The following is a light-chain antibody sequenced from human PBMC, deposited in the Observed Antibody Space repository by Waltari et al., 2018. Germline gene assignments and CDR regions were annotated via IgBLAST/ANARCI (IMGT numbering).Light chain of an antibody. J-gene: IGLJ2*01. CDR3: CSYVGASTFV. CDR1: SRDVGDYEY. CDR2: DVY. V-gene: IGLV2-11*01. Sequence: QSALTQPRSVSGSPGQSVTISCTGASRDVGDYEYVSWYQQHPGKVPKLLIFDVYKRPSGVPDRFSGSKSGNTASLTISGLQPEDEADYHCCSYVGASTFVFGGGTKLTVL.